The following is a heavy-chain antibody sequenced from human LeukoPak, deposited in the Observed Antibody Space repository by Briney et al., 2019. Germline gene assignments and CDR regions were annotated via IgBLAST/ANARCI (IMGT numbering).Heavy chain of an antibody. D-gene: IGHD3-3*01. V-gene: IGHV1-8*01. CDR2: MHATSGNT. Sequence: AWGKVSCTASGYAFICYDIFLVRHASRHGFSSMVSMHATSGNTGYAQKFKGRVTITRNTSISTAYMELSSLRSEDTAVYYCARAHYHFWSGYYSYDASDIWGQGTMVTVSS. CDR3: ARAHYHFWSGYYSYDASDI. J-gene: IGHJ3*02. CDR1: GYAFICYD.